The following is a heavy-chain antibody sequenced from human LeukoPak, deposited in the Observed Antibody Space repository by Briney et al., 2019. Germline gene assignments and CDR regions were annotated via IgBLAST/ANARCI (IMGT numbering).Heavy chain of an antibody. CDR2: ISGSGGST. V-gene: IGHV3-23*01. D-gene: IGHD2-8*01. CDR3: AKDRCSNGIGCLYYYMDV. CDR1: GFTFNNYA. Sequence: GGSLRLSCAASGFTFNNYAMSWVRQAPGRGLEWVSAISGSGGSTYYADSVKGRFTISRDNSKNTLYLQMNSLRAEDTAVYYCAKDRCSNGIGCLYYYMDVWGQGTLVTVSS. J-gene: IGHJ4*02.